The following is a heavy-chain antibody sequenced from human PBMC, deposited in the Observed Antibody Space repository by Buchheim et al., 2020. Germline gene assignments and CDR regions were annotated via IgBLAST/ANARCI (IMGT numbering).Heavy chain of an antibody. J-gene: IGHJ4*02. Sequence: EVQLVESGGGSVKPGGSLRLSCGASGFTFRDVWMSWVRQAPGKGLEWVGRVKSKREGERTDYATPVKGRFTISRDDSKKTLYLQMNSLTTEDTAVYFCSTDPRDWGQGTL. CDR1: GFTFRDVW. V-gene: IGHV3-15*01. CDR3: STDPRD. CDR2: VKSKREGERT.